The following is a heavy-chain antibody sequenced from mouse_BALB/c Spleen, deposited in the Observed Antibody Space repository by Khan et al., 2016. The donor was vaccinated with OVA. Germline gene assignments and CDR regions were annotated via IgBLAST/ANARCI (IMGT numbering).Heavy chain of an antibody. D-gene: IGHD3-1*01. CDR2: INPSSGYT. CDR1: GYTFTSYT. Sequence: QVQLKESGAELVKPGASVKMSCKASGYTFTSYTMHWVKQRPGQGLEWIGYINPSSGYTKYNQKFKDKATLTADKSSSPAYMQLSSLTSEDSAVYYCARKSTRASYWGQGTTLKVSS. CDR3: ARKSTRASY. V-gene: IGHV1-4*01. J-gene: IGHJ2*01.